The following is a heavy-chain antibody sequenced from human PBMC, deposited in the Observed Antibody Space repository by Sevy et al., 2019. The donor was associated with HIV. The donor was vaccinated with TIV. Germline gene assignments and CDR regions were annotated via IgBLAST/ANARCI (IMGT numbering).Heavy chain of an antibody. CDR2: IIPIFGTA. J-gene: IGHJ4*02. CDR1: GGTFSSYA. D-gene: IGHD6-19*01. Sequence: ASVKVSCKASGGTFSSYAISWVRQAPGQGLEWMGGIIPIFGTANYAQKFQGRVTITADKSTSTAYMELSSLRSEDTAVYYRARSSGWYGSQAYYFDYWGQGTLVTVSS. V-gene: IGHV1-69*06. CDR3: ARSSGWYGSQAYYFDY.